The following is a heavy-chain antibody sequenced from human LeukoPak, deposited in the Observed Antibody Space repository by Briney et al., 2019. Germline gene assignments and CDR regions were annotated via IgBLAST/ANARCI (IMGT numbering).Heavy chain of an antibody. CDR2: IIPILGIA. D-gene: IGHD5-12*01. V-gene: IGHV1-69*04. CDR3: ARVGYIVATIVGAFDI. Sequence: SVKVSCKASGGTFSSYAISWVRQAPGQGLEWMGRIIPILGIANYAQKFQGRVTITADKSTSTAYMELSSLRSEDTAVYYWARVGYIVATIVGAFDIWGQGTMVTVSS. CDR1: GGTFSSYA. J-gene: IGHJ3*02.